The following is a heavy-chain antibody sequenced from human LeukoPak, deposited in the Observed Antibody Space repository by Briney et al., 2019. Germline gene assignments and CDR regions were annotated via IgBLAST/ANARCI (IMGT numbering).Heavy chain of an antibody. J-gene: IGHJ6*02. CDR3: ARSISKVMYGMDV. D-gene: IGHD3-3*01. Sequence: PGGSLRLSCAASGFTVSSNYMSWVRQAPGKGLECVSSISSSSSYIYYADSVKGRFTISRDNAKNSLYLQMNSLRAEDTAVYYCARSISKVMYGMDVWGQGTTVTVSS. CDR2: ISSSSSYI. V-gene: IGHV3-21*01. CDR1: GFTVSSNY.